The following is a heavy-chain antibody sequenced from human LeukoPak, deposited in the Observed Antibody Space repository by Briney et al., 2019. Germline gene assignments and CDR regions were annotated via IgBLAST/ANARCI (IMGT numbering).Heavy chain of an antibody. D-gene: IGHD2-15*01. CDR2: ISSSSSYI. J-gene: IGHJ5*02. CDR1: GFTFSSYS. V-gene: IGHV3-21*01. Sequence: GGSLRLSCAASGFTFSSYSMNWVRQAPGKGLEWVSSISSSSSYIYYADSVKGRFTISRDNAKNSLYLQMNSLRAEDTAVYYCARAPACSGGSCAAGWFDPWGQGTLVTVSS. CDR3: ARAPACSGGSCAAGWFDP.